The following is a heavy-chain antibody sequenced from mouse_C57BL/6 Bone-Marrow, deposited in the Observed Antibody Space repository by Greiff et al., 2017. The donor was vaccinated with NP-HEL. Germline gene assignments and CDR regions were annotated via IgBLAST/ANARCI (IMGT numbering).Heavy chain of an antibody. CDR1: GYTFTSYW. CDR3: ARYYYGSRGWYFDV. V-gene: IGHV1-72*01. D-gene: IGHD1-1*01. Sequence: QVQLQQSGADLVKPGASVKLSCKASGYTFTSYWMHWVKQRPGRGLEWIGRIDPNSGGTKFNEKFKTKATLTVDKPSSTAYMQLSSLTPEDSAVYYCARYYYGSRGWYFDVWGTGTTVTVSS. J-gene: IGHJ1*03. CDR2: IDPNSGGT.